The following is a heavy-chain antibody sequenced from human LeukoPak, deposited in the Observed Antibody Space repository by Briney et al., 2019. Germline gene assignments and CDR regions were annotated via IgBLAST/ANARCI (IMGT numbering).Heavy chain of an antibody. CDR3: ARDLVVPAAIWPVERLFAP. D-gene: IGHD2-2*02. V-gene: IGHV3-21*01. Sequence: GGSLRLSCAASGFTFSSYSMNWVRQALGKGLEWVSSISSSSSYIYYADSVKGRFTISRDNAKNSLYLQMNSLRAEDTAVYYCARDLVVPAAIWPVERLFAPWGQGTLVTVSS. CDR2: ISSSSSYI. CDR1: GFTFSSYS. J-gene: IGHJ5*02.